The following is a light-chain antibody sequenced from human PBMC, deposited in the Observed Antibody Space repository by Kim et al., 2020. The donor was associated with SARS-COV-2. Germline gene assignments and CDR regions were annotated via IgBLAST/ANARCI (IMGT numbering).Light chain of an antibody. J-gene: IGKJ3*01. CDR2: AAS. CDR3: QQSYSTPRT. CDR1: QSISSY. Sequence: DIQMTQSPSSLSASVGDRVTITCRASQSISSYLNWYQQKPGKAPKVLIYAASSLQSGVPSRFSGSGSGTDFTLTISSLQPEDFATYYCQQSYSTPRTFCPGTKVDIK. V-gene: IGKV1-39*01.